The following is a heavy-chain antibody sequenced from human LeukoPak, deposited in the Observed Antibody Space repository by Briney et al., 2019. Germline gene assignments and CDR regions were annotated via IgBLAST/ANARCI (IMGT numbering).Heavy chain of an antibody. CDR2: ISYDGSNK. CDR1: GFTFSSYA. J-gene: IGHJ3*02. CDR3: AKDGLTTVVNDALDI. Sequence: GRSLRLSCAASGFTFSSYAIHWVRQAPGKGLEWVAAISYDGSNKYYADSVKGRFTISRDNSKNTLYLQMNSLRAEDTAVYYCAKDGLTTVVNDALDIWGQGTMVTVSS. D-gene: IGHD4-23*01. V-gene: IGHV3-30-3*01.